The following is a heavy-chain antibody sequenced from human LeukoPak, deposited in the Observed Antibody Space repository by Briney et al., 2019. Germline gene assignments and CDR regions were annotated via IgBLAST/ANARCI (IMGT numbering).Heavy chain of an antibody. D-gene: IGHD3-3*01. CDR2: ISAYNGNT. J-gene: IGHJ4*02. CDR3: ARGPYYDFWSGYYAIDY. CDR1: GYTFTSYG. V-gene: IGHV1-18*01. Sequence: GASVKVSCKGSGYTFTSYGISWVRQAPGQGLEWMGWISAYNGNTNYAQKLQGRVTMTTDKSTSTAYMELRSLRSDDTAVYYCARGPYYDFWSGYYAIDYWGQGTLVTVSS.